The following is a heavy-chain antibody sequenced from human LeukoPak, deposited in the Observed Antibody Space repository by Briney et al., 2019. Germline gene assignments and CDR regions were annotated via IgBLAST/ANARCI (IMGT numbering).Heavy chain of an antibody. CDR3: ARDRYASSDYYY. J-gene: IGHJ4*02. CDR2: INPNSGGT. CDR1: GYTFTGYY. Sequence: ASVKVSCKASGYTFTGYYMYWVRQAPGQGLEWMGWINPNSGGTDYAQKFQGRVTMTRDTSISTAYMELSRLTSDDTAVYYCARDRYASSDYYYWGQGALVTVSS. V-gene: IGHV1-2*02. D-gene: IGHD3-22*01.